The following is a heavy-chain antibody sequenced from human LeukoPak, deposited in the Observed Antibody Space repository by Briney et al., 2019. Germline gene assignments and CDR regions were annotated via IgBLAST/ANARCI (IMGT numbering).Heavy chain of an antibody. V-gene: IGHV3-48*03. J-gene: IGHJ4*02. CDR3: ARDPPDEYSGSYRFDY. CDR1: GFTFSSYE. Sequence: GGSLRLSCAASGFTFSSYEMNWVRQAPGKGLEWVSYISSSGSTIYYADSVKGRFTISRDNAKNSLYLQMNSLRAEDTAVYYCARDPPDEYSGSYRFDYWGQGTLVTVSS. D-gene: IGHD1-26*01. CDR2: ISSSGSTI.